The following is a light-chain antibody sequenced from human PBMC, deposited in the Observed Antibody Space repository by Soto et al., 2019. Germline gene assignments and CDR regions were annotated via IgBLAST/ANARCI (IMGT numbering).Light chain of an antibody. J-gene: IGKJ1*01. CDR3: QKYNSYSRT. Sequence: DIQMTQSPSTLSASVGDRVTITCRASQSISSWLAWYQQKPGKAPKLLIYDASSLESGVPSRFSGSRSGTEFTLTISSLQPDDFATYYCQKYNSYSRTFGQGTKVDIK. CDR1: QSISSW. CDR2: DAS. V-gene: IGKV1-5*01.